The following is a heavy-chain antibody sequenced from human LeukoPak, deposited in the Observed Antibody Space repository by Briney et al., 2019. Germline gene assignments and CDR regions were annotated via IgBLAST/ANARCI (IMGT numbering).Heavy chain of an antibody. J-gene: IGHJ4*02. D-gene: IGHD4-17*01. V-gene: IGHV4-4*02. Sequence: SETLSLTCAVSGGSISSSNWWSWVRQPPGKGLEWIGEIYHSGSTNYNPSLKSRVTISVDKSKNQFSLKLSSVTAADTAVYYCASYVSAVTSDYFDYWGQGPLVTVSS. CDR1: GGSISSSNW. CDR3: ASYVSAVTSDYFDY. CDR2: IYHSGST.